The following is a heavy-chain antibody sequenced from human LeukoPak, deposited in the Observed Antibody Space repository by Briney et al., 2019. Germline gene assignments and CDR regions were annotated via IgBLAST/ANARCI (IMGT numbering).Heavy chain of an antibody. Sequence: SETLSLTCAVYGGSLGEFYWSWIRQTPGKGLEWIGEVNQSGSTNYNPSLKSRVTVAVDTSKNQFSLKLSSVTAADTAVYYCARDLPNHYDYVWGSYRPEGYYFDYWGQGTLVTVSS. D-gene: IGHD3-16*02. J-gene: IGHJ4*02. CDR1: GGSLGEFY. V-gene: IGHV4-34*01. CDR2: VNQSGST. CDR3: ARDLPNHYDYVWGSYRPEGYYFDY.